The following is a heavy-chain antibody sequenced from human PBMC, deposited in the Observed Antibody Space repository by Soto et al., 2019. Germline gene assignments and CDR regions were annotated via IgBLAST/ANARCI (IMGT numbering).Heavy chain of an antibody. CDR1: GFIFENFG. Sequence: PGGSLRLSCAASGFIFENFGMSWVRQATGKRLEWISSISGSGFKKYYADSVKGRFTISRDNSKSTVYLELNNLSAEDTAVYHCAKNQGVELVPLATVDWFDPWGQGSVVTVSS. CDR3: AKNQGVELVPLATVDWFDP. V-gene: IGHV3-23*01. J-gene: IGHJ5*02. D-gene: IGHD1-26*01. CDR2: ISGSGFKK.